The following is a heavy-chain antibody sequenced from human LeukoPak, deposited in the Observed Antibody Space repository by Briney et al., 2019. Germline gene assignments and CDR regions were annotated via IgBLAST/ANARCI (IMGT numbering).Heavy chain of an antibody. D-gene: IGHD6-13*01. Sequence: SETLSLTCTVSGGSISSYYWSWIRQPPGKGLEWIGYIYYSGSTNYNPSLKSRVTISVDTSKNQFSLKLSSVTAADTAVYYCAKYGVAEMAAAGYDAFVIWGQGTMVTVSS. V-gene: IGHV4-59*01. CDR2: IYYSGST. J-gene: IGHJ3*02. CDR3: AKYGVAEMAAAGYDAFVI. CDR1: GGSISSYY.